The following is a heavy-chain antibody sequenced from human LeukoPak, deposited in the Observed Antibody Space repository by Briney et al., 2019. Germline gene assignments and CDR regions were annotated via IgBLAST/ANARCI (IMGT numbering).Heavy chain of an antibody. D-gene: IGHD3-16*01. CDR2: ISGSGGST. CDR3: AKAPFGGVIAFDY. V-gene: IGHV3-23*01. J-gene: IGHJ4*02. Sequence: HPGGSLRRSCAASGFTFSSYAMSWVRQAPGKGLEWVSAISGSGGSTYYADSVKGRFTISRDNSKNTLYLQMNSLRAEDTAVYYCAKAPFGGVIAFDYWGQGTLVTVSS. CDR1: GFTFSSYA.